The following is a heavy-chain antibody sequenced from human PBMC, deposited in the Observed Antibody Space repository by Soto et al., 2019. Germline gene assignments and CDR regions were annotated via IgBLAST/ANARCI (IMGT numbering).Heavy chain of an antibody. CDR3: AKSTAIVVVPAAMGGMDV. J-gene: IGHJ6*02. D-gene: IGHD2-2*01. CDR1: GFTFSSYG. V-gene: IGHV3-30*18. CDR2: ISYDGSNK. Sequence: SLRLSCASSGFTFSSYGMHWVRQAPGKGLEWVAVISYDGSNKYYADSVKGRFTISRDNSKNTLYLQMNSLRAEDTAVYYCAKSTAIVVVPAAMGGMDVWGQGTTVTVSS.